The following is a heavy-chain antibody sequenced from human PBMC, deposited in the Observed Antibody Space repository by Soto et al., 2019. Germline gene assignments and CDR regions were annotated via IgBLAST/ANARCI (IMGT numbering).Heavy chain of an antibody. CDR3: SRGYPPRDQLGNLPGAF. J-gene: IGHJ4*02. V-gene: IGHV1-46*03. CDR1: GYTLTHCQ. Sequence: GSVTVSRLGTGYTLTHCQIHWGRPAPRPRLEWMGIINPSGGSTNYAQKFQGRVTMTRDTSTSTVYMELSSLRSEDTAIYYCSRGYPPRDQLGNLPGAFWGQGTLVTVS. CDR2: INPSGGST. D-gene: IGHD1-1*01.